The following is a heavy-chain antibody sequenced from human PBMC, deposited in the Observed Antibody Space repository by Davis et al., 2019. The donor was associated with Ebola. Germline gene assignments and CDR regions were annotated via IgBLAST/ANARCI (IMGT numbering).Heavy chain of an antibody. V-gene: IGHV1-2*04. J-gene: IGHJ2*01. CDR3: AIGAYVNRVATDWYFDL. Sequence: AASVKVSCKASGYTFTGYYMHWVRQAPGQGLEWMGWINPNSGGTNYAQKFQGWVTMTRDTSISTAYMELSRLRSDDTAVYYCAIGAYVNRVATDWYFDLWGRGTLVTVSS. D-gene: IGHD5-12*01. CDR2: INPNSGGT. CDR1: GYTFTGYY.